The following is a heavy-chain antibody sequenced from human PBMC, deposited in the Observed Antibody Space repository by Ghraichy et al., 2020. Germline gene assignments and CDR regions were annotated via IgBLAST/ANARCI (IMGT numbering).Heavy chain of an antibody. Sequence: SETLSLTCAVSGYSTSSENWWTWVRQPPGRGLEWIGEIHHSGNTKDNPSLRSRVTMSMDTSKNEFSLKIRSVTDADTAVYYCARVASTTWGIWYFDVWGRGTLATVSS. J-gene: IGHJ2*01. CDR2: IHHSGNT. D-gene: IGHD2-2*01. CDR3: ARVASTTWGIWYFDV. CDR1: GYSTSSENW. V-gene: IGHV4-4*02.